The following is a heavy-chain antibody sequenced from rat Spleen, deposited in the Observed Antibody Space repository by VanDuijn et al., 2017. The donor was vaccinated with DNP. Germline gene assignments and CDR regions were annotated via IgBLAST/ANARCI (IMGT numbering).Heavy chain of an antibody. D-gene: IGHD4-3*01. V-gene: IGHV5S10*01. CDR3: ATRIIRGTLYAMDA. Sequence: EVQLVESGGGLEQPGRSLKLSCAASGFIFSDYYMAWVRQAPTKGLEWVATIIYDGSRTYYRDSVKGRFTISRDNAKSTLYLQMDSLRSEDTATYYCATRIIRGTLYAMDAWGQGTSVTVSS. CDR1: GFIFSDYY. J-gene: IGHJ4*01. CDR2: IIYDGSRT.